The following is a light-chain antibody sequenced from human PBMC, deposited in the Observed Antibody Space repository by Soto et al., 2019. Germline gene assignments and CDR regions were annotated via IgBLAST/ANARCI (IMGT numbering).Light chain of an antibody. V-gene: IGKV3-15*01. CDR3: QQRGTWPRVT. CDR1: QSVRSN. CDR2: GAF. Sequence: EIVMTQSPVTLSVSPGERATLSCRASQSVRSNLAWYQQKPGQAPSLLIYGAFTRATGIPARFSGTGSGTEFTLTISSLQSEDFALYYCQQRGTWPRVTFGGGTKVDIK. J-gene: IGKJ4*01.